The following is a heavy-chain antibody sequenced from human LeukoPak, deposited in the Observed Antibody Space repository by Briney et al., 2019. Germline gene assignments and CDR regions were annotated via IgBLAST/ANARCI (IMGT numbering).Heavy chain of an antibody. Sequence: GRSLRLSCAASGFTFSSYWMSWVRQAPGKGLEWVANIKQDGSEKYYVDSVKGRFTISRDNAKNSLYLQMNSLRAEDTAVYYCAREGARGRRVTIFGVAAYGMDVWGQGTTVTVSS. J-gene: IGHJ6*02. CDR3: AREGARGRRVTIFGVAAYGMDV. CDR2: IKQDGSEK. D-gene: IGHD3-3*01. V-gene: IGHV3-7*01. CDR1: GFTFSSYW.